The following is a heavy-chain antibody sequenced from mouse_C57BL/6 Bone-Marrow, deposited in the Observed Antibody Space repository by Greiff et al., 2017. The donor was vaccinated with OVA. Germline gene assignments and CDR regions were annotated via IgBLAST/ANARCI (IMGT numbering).Heavy chain of an antibody. J-gene: IGHJ1*03. CDR1: GYTFTSYW. CDR3: ARGGYYGSSYGYFDV. Sequence: VQLQQPGAELVKPGASVKMSCKASGYTFTSYWITWVKQRPGQGLEWIGDIYPGSGSTNYNEKFKSKATLTVDTSSSTAYMQLSSLTSEDSAVYYCARGGYYGSSYGYFDVWVTGTTVTVSS. V-gene: IGHV1-55*01. D-gene: IGHD1-1*01. CDR2: IYPGSGST.